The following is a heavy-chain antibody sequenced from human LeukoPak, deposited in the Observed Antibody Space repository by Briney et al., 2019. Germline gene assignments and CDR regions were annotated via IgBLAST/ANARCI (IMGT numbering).Heavy chain of an antibody. CDR3: ARGRYCSSTSCYTTPYVLRH. Sequence: SETLSLTCAVYGGSFSGYYWSWIRQPPGKGLEWIGEINHSGSTNYNPSLKSRVTISVDTSKNQFSLKLSSVTAADTAVHYCARGRYCSSTSCYTTPYVLRHWGQGTLVTVSS. V-gene: IGHV4-34*01. CDR2: INHSGST. J-gene: IGHJ1*01. D-gene: IGHD2-2*02. CDR1: GGSFSGYY.